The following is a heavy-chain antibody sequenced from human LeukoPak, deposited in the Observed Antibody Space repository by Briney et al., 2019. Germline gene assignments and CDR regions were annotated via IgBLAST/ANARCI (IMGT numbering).Heavy chain of an antibody. CDR3: AREFMPGYGSGLGY. Sequence: GGSLRLSCAASGFTFSSYEMNGVRQAPGKGLEWVSYISSSGSTIYYADSVKGRFTISRDNAKNSLYLQMNSLRAEDTAVYYCAREFMPGYGSGLGYWGQGTLVTVSS. J-gene: IGHJ4*02. CDR2: ISSSGSTI. CDR1: GFTFSSYE. V-gene: IGHV3-48*03. D-gene: IGHD3-10*01.